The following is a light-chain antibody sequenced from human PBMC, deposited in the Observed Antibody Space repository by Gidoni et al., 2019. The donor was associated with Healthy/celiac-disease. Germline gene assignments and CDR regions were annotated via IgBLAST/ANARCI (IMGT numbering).Light chain of an antibody. V-gene: IGKV1-39*01. CDR2: AAS. Sequence: DIQMTQSPSSLSASVGDRVTITCRASQSISSYLNWYQQKPGKAPKLLIYAASSLQSGDPSRFSGSGSGTDFTLTISSLQPEDFATYYCQQSYSTPRTFXQXTKVEIE. CDR1: QSISSY. J-gene: IGKJ1*01. CDR3: QQSYSTPRT.